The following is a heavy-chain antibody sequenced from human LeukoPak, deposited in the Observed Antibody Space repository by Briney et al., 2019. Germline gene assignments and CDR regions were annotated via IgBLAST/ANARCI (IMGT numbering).Heavy chain of an antibody. D-gene: IGHD1-1*01. J-gene: IGHJ5*02. CDR2: IISIFGTA. Sequence: SVKVSYKASRATFTSSAITWVRQAPGHGLEWMGGIISIFGTANYAQKFQGRITITPYESTSTAYVELSSLRSEDTGGYYCARISTGKYLLDPWGQGTLVTVSS. V-gene: IGHV1-69*13. CDR3: ARISTGKYLLDP. CDR1: RATFTSSA.